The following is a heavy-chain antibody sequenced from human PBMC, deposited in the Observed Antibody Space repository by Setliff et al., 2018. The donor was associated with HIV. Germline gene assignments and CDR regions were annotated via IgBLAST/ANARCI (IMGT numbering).Heavy chain of an antibody. J-gene: IGHJ4*02. Sequence: SETLSLTCTVSGDSISSSRSFWGWIRQSPGKGLEWIGSIYYSGSTYYNPSLKTRVTISVDTSKNQFSLKLSSVTAADTAVYYCASLTTDRFLEWLFVYWGQGTLVTVSS. CDR1: GDSISSSRSF. D-gene: IGHD3-3*01. V-gene: IGHV4-39*01. CDR3: ASLTTDRFLEWLFVY. CDR2: IYYSGST.